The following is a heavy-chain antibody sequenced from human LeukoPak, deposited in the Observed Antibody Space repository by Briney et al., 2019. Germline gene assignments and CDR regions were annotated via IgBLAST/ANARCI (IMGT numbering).Heavy chain of an antibody. CDR3: ARREWSTEYYFDY. D-gene: IGHD3-3*01. CDR2: IYYSGST. J-gene: IGHJ4*02. CDR1: GGSISSSSYY. Sequence: SETLSLTCTVSGGSISSSSYYWGWIRQPPGKGLEWIGSIYYSGSTYYNPSLKSRVTISVGTSKNQFSLKLSSVTAADTAVYYCARREWSTEYYFDYWGQGTLVTVSS. V-gene: IGHV4-39*01.